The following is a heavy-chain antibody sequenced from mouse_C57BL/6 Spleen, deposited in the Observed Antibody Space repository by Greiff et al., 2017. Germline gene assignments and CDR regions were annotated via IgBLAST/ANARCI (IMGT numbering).Heavy chain of an antibody. V-gene: IGHV10-1*01. Sequence: EVQLVESGGGLVQPKGSLKLSCAASGFSFNTYAMNWVRQAPGKGLEWVARIRSKSNNYATYYADSVKDRFTISRDDSESMLYLQMNNVKTEDTAMDDGVRDDGDYSWYFDVWGTGTTVTVSS. CDR3: VRDDGDYSWYFDV. D-gene: IGHD2-3*01. J-gene: IGHJ1*03. CDR1: GFSFNTYA. CDR2: IRSKSNNYAT.